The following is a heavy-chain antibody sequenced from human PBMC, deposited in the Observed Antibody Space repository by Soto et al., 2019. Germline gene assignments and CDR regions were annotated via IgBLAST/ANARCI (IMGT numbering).Heavy chain of an antibody. Sequence: SETMSLTCAVYGGSFSGYYWSWIRQPPGKGLEWIGEINHSGSTNYNPSLKSRVTISGDTSKNQFSLKLSSVTVADTAVYYCARGERGYSYGRYYYYYGMDVWGQGTTVTVSS. V-gene: IGHV4-34*01. D-gene: IGHD5-18*01. CDR3: ARGERGYSYGRYYYYYGMDV. CDR2: INHSGST. CDR1: GGSFSGYY. J-gene: IGHJ6*02.